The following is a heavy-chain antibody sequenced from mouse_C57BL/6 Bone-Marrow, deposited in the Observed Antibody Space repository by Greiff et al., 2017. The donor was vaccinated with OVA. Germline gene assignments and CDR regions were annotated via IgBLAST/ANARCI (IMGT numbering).Heavy chain of an antibody. CDR3: ARICYDHDEFAY. J-gene: IGHJ3*01. V-gene: IGHV5-4*01. Sequence: EVQLMESGGGLVKPGGSLKLSCAASGFTFSSYAMSWVRQTPEKRLEWVATISDGGSYTYYPDNVKGRFTIARDNTKNNLYLQISHLKSEDTPMYYCARICYDHDEFAYWGQGTLVTVSS. CDR1: GFTFSSYA. D-gene: IGHD2-4*01. CDR2: ISDGGSYT.